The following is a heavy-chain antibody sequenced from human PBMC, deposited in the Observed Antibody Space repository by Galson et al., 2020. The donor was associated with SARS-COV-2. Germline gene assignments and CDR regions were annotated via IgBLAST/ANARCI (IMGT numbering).Heavy chain of an antibody. CDR2: LSYGSSN. D-gene: IGHD3-10*01. CDR3: ARVRDYYGPGSFDY. J-gene: IGHJ4*02. Sequence: GGSLRLSCAASGFTVSNYAMHWVRQAPGKGLEWVAFLSYGSSNDSADSVKGRFTVSRDNSKNTVYLQMNRLRVEDTAVYYCARVRDYYGPGSFDYWGQGTLVTVSS. CDR1: GFTVSNYA. V-gene: IGHV3-30-3*01.